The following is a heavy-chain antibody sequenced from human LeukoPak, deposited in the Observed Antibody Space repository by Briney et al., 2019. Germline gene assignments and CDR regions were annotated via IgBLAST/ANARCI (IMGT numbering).Heavy chain of an antibody. CDR2: ISSSTSYI. D-gene: IGHD2-15*01. Sequence: GGSLRLSCAASGFTFSSYSMNWIRQAPGKGLEWVSSISSSTSYIYYADSVKGRFTISKDNAKNSLYLQMNSLRAEDTAIYYCTTDTWYSAGHWGQGTLVTVSS. CDR1: GFTFSSYS. V-gene: IGHV3-21*04. J-gene: IGHJ4*02. CDR3: TTDTWYSAGH.